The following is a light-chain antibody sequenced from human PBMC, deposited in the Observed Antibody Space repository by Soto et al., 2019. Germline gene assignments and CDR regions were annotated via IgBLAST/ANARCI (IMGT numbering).Light chain of an antibody. Sequence: EVVLTQSPGTLSLSPGERVTLSCRASQSVASSYLAWYQQKPGRAPRLLFYSASSRSTGIPDRFSGSGSGTDFTLTISRLEPEDFAVYYCHQLGSLTETFGQGTNLE. J-gene: IGKJ1*01. V-gene: IGKV3-20*01. CDR3: HQLGSLTET. CDR2: SAS. CDR1: QSVASSY.